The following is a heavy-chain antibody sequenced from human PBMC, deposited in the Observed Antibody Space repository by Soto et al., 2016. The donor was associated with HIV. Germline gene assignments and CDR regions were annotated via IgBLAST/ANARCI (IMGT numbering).Heavy chain of an antibody. CDR1: GFTFSTYA. V-gene: IGHV3-23*01. CDR3: AKFCAAVADTWSDY. J-gene: IGHJ4*02. D-gene: IGHD6-19*01. CDR2: ISLNGGST. Sequence: EVQLLESGGGLVQPGGSLRISCAASGFTFSTYAMNWVRQAPGKGLEWVSTISLNGGSTYYADSVKGRFTISRDNFKNTLYLQMNSLRAEDTAVYYCAKFCAAVADTWSDYWGQGTLVTVSS.